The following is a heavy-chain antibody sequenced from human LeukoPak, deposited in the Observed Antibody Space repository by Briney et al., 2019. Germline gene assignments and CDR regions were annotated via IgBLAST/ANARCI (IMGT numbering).Heavy chain of an antibody. CDR1: GGSISSYY. CDR3: ARGVYIAAAQYGY. D-gene: IGHD6-13*01. J-gene: IGHJ4*02. CDR2: IYYSGTT. Sequence: SETLSLTCTVSGGSISSYYWSWVRQPPGKGLEWIGYIYYSGTTNYNPSLKSRVTISVDTSKNQFSPKLSSVTAADTAVYYCARGVYIAAAQYGYWGQGTLVTVSS. V-gene: IGHV4-59*01.